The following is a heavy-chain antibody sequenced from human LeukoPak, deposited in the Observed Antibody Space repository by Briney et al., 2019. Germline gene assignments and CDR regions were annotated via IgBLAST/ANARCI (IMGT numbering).Heavy chain of an antibody. D-gene: IGHD5-24*01. CDR2: IYTSGST. CDR3: ARGRDGYNYFDY. J-gene: IGHJ4*02. V-gene: IGHV4-4*07. CDR1: GGSISNYY. Sequence: SETLSLTCTLCGGSISNYYWKWVRQPAGKGLEWIGRIYTSGSTNYNPSLKRRVNISVDTSKDQFSQKGTSVTAADTAVYYCARGRDGYNYFDYWGQGTLVTVSS.